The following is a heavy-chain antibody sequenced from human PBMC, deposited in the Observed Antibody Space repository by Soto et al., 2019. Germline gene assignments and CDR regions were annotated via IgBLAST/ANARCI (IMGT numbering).Heavy chain of an antibody. D-gene: IGHD6-13*01. J-gene: IGHJ4*02. CDR2: ISGTGGST. V-gene: IGHV3-23*01. CDR3: AKDRGSPWSPYYFDY. CDR1: EFSFNSYA. Sequence: PGGSLSLSCSASEFSFNSYAMSWVRQAPGKGLEWVSGISGTGGSTYYADSVKGRFTISRDNSKNILFLQMNSLRGEDTAIYYCAKDRGSPWSPYYFDYWGQGTLVTVSS.